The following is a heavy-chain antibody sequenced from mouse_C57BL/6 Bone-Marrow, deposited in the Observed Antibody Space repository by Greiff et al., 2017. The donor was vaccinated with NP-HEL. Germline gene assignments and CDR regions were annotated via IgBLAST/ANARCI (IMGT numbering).Heavy chain of an antibody. D-gene: IGHD2-4*01. Sequence: EVQLQQSGPELVKPGASVKIPCKASGYTFTDYNMDWVKQSHGKSLEWIGDINPNNGGTIYNQKFKGKATLTVDKSSSTAYMELRSLTSEDTAVYYCARSCWNDYDVRGYYYAMDYWGQGTSVTVSS. V-gene: IGHV1-18*01. CDR3: ARSCWNDYDVRGYYYAMDY. CDR1: GYTFTDYN. CDR2: INPNNGGT. J-gene: IGHJ4*01.